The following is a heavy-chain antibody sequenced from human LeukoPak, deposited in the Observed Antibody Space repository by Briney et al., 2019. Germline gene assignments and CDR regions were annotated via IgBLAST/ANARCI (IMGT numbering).Heavy chain of an antibody. CDR3: ARARASPCTNGVCYTRYYFDY. Sequence: SETLSLTCTVSGGSISSGDYYWSWIRQPPGKGLEWIGYIYYSGSTYYNPSPKSRVTISVDTSKNQFSLKLSSVTAADTAVYYCARARASPCTNGVCYTRYYFDYWGQGTLVTVSS. V-gene: IGHV4-30-4*01. D-gene: IGHD2-8*01. CDR2: IYYSGST. J-gene: IGHJ4*02. CDR1: GGSISSGDYY.